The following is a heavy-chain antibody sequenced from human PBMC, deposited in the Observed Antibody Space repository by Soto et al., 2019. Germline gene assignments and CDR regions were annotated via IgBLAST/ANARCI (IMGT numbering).Heavy chain of an antibody. J-gene: IGHJ6*02. CDR3: ASQTTVTTHYYYGMDV. CDR2: IYYSGST. Sequence: PSETLSLTCTVSGGSISSSSYYWGWIRQPPGKGLEWIGSIYYSGSTYYNPSLKSRVTISVDTSKNQFSLKLSSVTAADTAVYYCASQTTVTTHYYYGMDVWGQGTTVTVSS. V-gene: IGHV4-39*01. D-gene: IGHD4-17*01. CDR1: GGSISSSSYY.